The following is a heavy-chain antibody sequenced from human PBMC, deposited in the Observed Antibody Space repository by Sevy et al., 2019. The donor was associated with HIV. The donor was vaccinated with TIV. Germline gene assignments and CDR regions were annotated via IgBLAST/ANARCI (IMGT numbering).Heavy chain of an antibody. J-gene: IGHJ6*02. CDR1: GFNFRSYG. V-gene: IGHV3-33*01. Sequence: GGSLRLSCAASGFNFRSYGMHWVRQAPGKGLEWVAVIWYDGLNKDYADSVKGRFTISRDNYKNMLYLQMNSLRARGNAGVFRSGGFTPPAPRMDVWGQGTTVTVSS. CDR2: IWYDGLNK. CDR3: SGGFTPPAPRMDV.